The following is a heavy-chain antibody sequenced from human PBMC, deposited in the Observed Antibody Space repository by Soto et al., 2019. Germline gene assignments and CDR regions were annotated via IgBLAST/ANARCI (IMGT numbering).Heavy chain of an antibody. Sequence: GGSLRLSCSASGFTFSSHSMHWVRQAPGKGLEYVSCISNYGSNNADAVKGRFTISRDNSKNTLYLQMSSLRPDDTAVYFCVKAYGKPYYFDFWGQGTLVTVSS. V-gene: IGHV3-64D*06. CDR1: GFTFSSHS. J-gene: IGHJ4*02. CDR3: VKAYGKPYYFDF. D-gene: IGHD3-10*01. CDR2: ISNYGSN.